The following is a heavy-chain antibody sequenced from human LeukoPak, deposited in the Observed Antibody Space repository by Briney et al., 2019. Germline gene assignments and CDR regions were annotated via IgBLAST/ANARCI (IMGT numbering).Heavy chain of an antibody. Sequence: GGSLRLSCAASGFTVSSNYMSWVRQAPGKGLEWVSVIYSGGSTYYADSVKGRFTISRDNSKNTLYLQMNSLRAEDTAVYHCARDLMGCSSTSCYERFDYWGQGTLVTVSS. D-gene: IGHD2-2*01. J-gene: IGHJ4*02. CDR1: GFTVSSNY. V-gene: IGHV3-66*02. CDR2: IYSGGST. CDR3: ARDLMGCSSTSCYERFDY.